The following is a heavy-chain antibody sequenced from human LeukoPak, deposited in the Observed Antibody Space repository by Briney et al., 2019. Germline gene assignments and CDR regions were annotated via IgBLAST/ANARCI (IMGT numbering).Heavy chain of an antibody. CDR1: GGSFSGYY. Sequence: SETLSPTCAVYGGSFSGYYWSWIRQPAGKGLEWIGRIYTSGSTNYNPSLRSRVTILLDTSKNQFSLNLNSVTAADTAVYYCARVDIPMAGHAFDIWGQGTMVTVSS. CDR3: ARVDIPMAGHAFDI. J-gene: IGHJ3*02. CDR2: IYTSGST. V-gene: IGHV4-59*10. D-gene: IGHD5-18*01.